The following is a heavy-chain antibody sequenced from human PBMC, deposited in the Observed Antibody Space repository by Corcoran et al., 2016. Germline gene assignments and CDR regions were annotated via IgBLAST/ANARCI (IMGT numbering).Heavy chain of an antibody. Sequence: QLQLQESGPGLVKPSETLSLTCTVSGGSISSSSYYWGWIRQPPGKGLEWIGSIYYSGSTYYNPSLKSRVTISVDTSKNQFSLKPSSVTAADTAVYYCARQGQWLYPPYYFDYWGQGTLVTVSS. J-gene: IGHJ4*02. CDR2: IYYSGST. CDR1: GGSISSSSYY. V-gene: IGHV4-39*01. D-gene: IGHD6-19*01. CDR3: ARQGQWLYPPYYFDY.